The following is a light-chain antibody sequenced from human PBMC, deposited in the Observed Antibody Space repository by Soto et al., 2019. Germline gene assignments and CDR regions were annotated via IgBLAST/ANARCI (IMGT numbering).Light chain of an antibody. J-gene: IGKJ2*01. CDR1: QSVSRN. V-gene: IGKV3-15*01. Sequence: EIVVTQSRSTLSVSPGGRPTLSCRASQSVSRNLAWYQQKPGQPPRLLXYDASTRATGVPARFGGSGSGTEFTLTISGLQSEDFAVYYCQQYGDWPPDTFGQGTKVDIK. CDR3: QQYGDWPPDT. CDR2: DAS.